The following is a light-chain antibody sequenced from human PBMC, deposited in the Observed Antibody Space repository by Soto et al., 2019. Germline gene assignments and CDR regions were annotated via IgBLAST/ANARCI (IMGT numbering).Light chain of an antibody. Sequence: QSALTQPASVSGSPGQSVTISCTGTINDVGGYNYVSWYQQHPGKAPKLLIYDVSSRPSDISSRFSASKSGNTASLTISGLQAEDEVDYYCSSYTTKNTLGVFGGGTKLTDL. V-gene: IGLV2-14*03. J-gene: IGLJ2*01. CDR2: DVS. CDR1: INDVGGYNY. CDR3: SSYTTKNTLGV.